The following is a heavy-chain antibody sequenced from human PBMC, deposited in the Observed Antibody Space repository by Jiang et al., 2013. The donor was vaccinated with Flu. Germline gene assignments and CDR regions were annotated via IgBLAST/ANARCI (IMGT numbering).Heavy chain of an antibody. CDR3: ARDLDGYSYYYYYGMDV. CDR1: GFTFSSYA. J-gene: IGHJ6*02. V-gene: IGHV3-30-3*01. CDR2: ISYDGSNK. Sequence: SLRLSCAASGFTFSSYAMHWVRQAPGKGLEWVAVISYDGSNKYYADSVKGRFTISRDNSKNTLYLQMNSLRAEDTAVYYCARDLDGYSYYYYYGMDVWGQGTTVTVSS. D-gene: IGHD5-24*01.